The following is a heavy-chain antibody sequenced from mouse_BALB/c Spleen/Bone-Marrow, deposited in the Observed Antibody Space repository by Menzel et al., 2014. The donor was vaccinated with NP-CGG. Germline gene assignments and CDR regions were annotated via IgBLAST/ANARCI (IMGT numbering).Heavy chain of an antibody. J-gene: IGHJ4*01. CDR3: ARGGYGNYLYYAMDY. CDR1: GYTFTNYN. V-gene: IGHV1-12*01. D-gene: IGHD2-10*02. Sequence: LQQSGAELVKPGASVKMSCKASGYTFTNYNMHWVKQTPGQGLEWIGAIYPGNGDTSYNQKFKGKATLTADKSSSTAYMQLSSLTSEDSAVYYRARGGYGNYLYYAMDYWGQGTSVTVSS. CDR2: IYPGNGDT.